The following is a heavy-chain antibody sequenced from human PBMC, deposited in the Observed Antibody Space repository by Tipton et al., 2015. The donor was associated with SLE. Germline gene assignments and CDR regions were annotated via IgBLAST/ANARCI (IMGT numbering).Heavy chain of an antibody. V-gene: IGHV4-39*07. CDR3: ARDGTAVHYYDNSGFFDF. D-gene: IGHD3-22*01. CDR2: LFYGGTT. CDR1: SDSITSSSYH. Sequence: TLSLTCTVPSDSITSSSYHWGWIRQPPGKGLEWVGNLFYGGTTSYNPSLKSRVTISVDTSKNQFSLNLRSVTAADTAVYYCARDGTAVHYYDNSGFFDFWGQGRLVTVSS. J-gene: IGHJ5*01.